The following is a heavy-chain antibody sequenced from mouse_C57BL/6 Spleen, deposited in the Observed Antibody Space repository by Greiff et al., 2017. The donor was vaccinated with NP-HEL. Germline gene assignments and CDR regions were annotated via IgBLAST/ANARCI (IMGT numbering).Heavy chain of an antibody. CDR2: ISPVDGDP. CDR3: ARRIYDGYYVGCDY. J-gene: IGHJ2*01. CDR1: GYAFRSYW. V-gene: IGHV1-80*01. D-gene: IGHD2-3*01. Sequence: QVQLKQSGAELVKPGASVKISCKASGYAFRSYWMNWVKQRPGKGLEWIGQISPVDGDPNYNGKFKGKATLTADKSSRTAYMQLSSLTSEDSAVYFCARRIYDGYYVGCDYWGQGTTLTVSS.